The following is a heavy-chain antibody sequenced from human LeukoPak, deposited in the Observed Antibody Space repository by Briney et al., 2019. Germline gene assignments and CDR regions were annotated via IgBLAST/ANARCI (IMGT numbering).Heavy chain of an antibody. CDR2: IYTSGST. CDR1: GGSISSYY. D-gene: IGHD3-22*01. V-gene: IGHV4-4*07. Sequence: SETLSLTCTVSGGSISSYYWSWIRQPAGKGLEWIVRIYTSGSTNYNPSLKSRVTMSVDTSKNQFSLKLSSVTAADTAVYYCARDRDYYDSSAFDIWGQGTMVTVSS. J-gene: IGHJ3*02. CDR3: ARDRDYYDSSAFDI.